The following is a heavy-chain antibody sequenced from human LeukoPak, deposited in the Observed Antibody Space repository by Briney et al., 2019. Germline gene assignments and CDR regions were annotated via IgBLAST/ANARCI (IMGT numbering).Heavy chain of an antibody. Sequence: SETPSLTCAVYGGSFSGYYWSWIRQPPGKGLEWIGEINHSGSTNYNPSLKSRVTISVDTSKNQFSLKLSSVTAADTAVYYCARDPQLYYYDSSGSYYFDYWGQGTLVTVSS. CDR3: ARDPQLYYYDSSGSYYFDY. CDR2: INHSGST. V-gene: IGHV4-34*01. J-gene: IGHJ4*02. D-gene: IGHD3-22*01. CDR1: GGSFSGYY.